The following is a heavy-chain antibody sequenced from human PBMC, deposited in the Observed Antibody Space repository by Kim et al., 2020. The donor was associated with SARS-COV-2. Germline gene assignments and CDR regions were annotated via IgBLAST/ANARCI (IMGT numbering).Heavy chain of an antibody. Sequence: GGSLRLSCAASGFTFDDYAMHWVRQAPGKGLEWVSGISWNSGSIGYADSVKGRFTISRDNAKNSLYLQMNSLRAEDTALYYCAKVYYYGSGNKDRYFDYWGQGTLVTVSS. V-gene: IGHV3-9*01. CDR2: ISWNSGSI. D-gene: IGHD3-10*01. CDR3: AKVYYYGSGNKDRYFDY. J-gene: IGHJ4*02. CDR1: GFTFDDYA.